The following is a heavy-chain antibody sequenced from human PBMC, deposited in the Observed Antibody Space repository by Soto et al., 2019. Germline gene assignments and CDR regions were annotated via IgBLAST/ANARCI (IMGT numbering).Heavy chain of an antibody. J-gene: IGHJ4*02. Sequence: GESLKISCNGSGYSFVNYWIAWVRQRPGKGLEWMGSTYPGDSDTTYSPSIQGQVTISADKSSTTVYLQWNTLKASDTAMYYCAKTDGYEVEYWGQGTQVTVSS. V-gene: IGHV5-51*01. CDR2: TYPGDSDT. D-gene: IGHD5-18*01. CDR3: AKTDGYEVEY. CDR1: GYSFVNYW.